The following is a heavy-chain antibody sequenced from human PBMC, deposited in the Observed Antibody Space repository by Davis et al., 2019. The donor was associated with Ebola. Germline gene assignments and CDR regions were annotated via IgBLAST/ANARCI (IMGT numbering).Heavy chain of an antibody. CDR1: GGSISNYF. J-gene: IGHJ4*02. V-gene: IGHV4-59*12. D-gene: IGHD3-22*01. CDR3: ARDLYDSSGYMTYFDS. Sequence: SETLSLTCTVSGGSISNYFWSWIRQPPGKGLDWIGYVYYSGTTDYNPSLKSRVTISVDKSKNQFSLKLSSLTAADTAMYYCARDLYDSSGYMTYFDSWGQGTLVTVSS. CDR2: VYYSGTT.